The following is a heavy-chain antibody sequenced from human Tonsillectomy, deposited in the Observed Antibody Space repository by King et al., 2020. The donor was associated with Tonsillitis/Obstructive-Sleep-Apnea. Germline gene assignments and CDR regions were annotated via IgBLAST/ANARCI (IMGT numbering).Heavy chain of an antibody. J-gene: IGHJ2*01. Sequence: VQLVESGGGLVKPGGSLRLSCAASGFTFSNAWMSWVRQAPGKGLEWVGRIKSKTDGGTTDYAAPVKGRFTISRDVSKNTLNLQMNSLKTEETAVYYCTAPDYDFWSGYKLVNYWYFDLWGRGTLVTVSS. D-gene: IGHD3-3*01. CDR1: GFTFSNAW. V-gene: IGHV3-15*01. CDR2: IKSKTDGGTT. CDR3: TAPDYDFWSGYKLVNYWYFDL.